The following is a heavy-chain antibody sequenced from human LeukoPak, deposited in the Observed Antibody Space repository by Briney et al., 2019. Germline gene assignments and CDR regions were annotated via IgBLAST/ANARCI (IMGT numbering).Heavy chain of an antibody. D-gene: IGHD6-19*01. Sequence: ASVKVSCKASGYTFTSYYMHWVRQAPGQGLEWMGIINPSVGSTIYAQKFQGRVTMTRDMSTSTVYMELSSLRSEDTAVYYCARGSSGWYTELDAFDIWGQGTMVTVSS. CDR3: ARGSSGWYTELDAFDI. J-gene: IGHJ3*02. CDR1: GYTFTSYY. V-gene: IGHV1-46*01. CDR2: INPSVGST.